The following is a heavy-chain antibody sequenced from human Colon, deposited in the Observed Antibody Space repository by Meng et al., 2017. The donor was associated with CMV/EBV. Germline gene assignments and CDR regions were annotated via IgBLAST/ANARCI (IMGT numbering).Heavy chain of an antibody. CDR1: GESFSDYY. V-gene: IGHV4-34*02. CDR2: INHIGST. CDR3: ARGENGFYANFDV. Sequence: QVQLQQWGAGLLKPSEIVSLTCAVYGESFSDYYWTWIRQPPGKGLEWIGDINHIGSTTSNPSLKSRVTISVDTSKNQFSLTLNSVTAADTAMYYCARGENGFYANFDVWGQGTLVTVYS. J-gene: IGHJ4*02. D-gene: IGHD2/OR15-2a*01.